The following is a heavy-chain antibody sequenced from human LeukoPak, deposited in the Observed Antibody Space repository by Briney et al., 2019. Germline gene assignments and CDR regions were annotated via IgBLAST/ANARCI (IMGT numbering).Heavy chain of an antibody. J-gene: IGHJ4*02. D-gene: IGHD4-23*01. CDR2: MNPNSGNI. V-gene: IGHV1-8*01. CDR3: ARDWIHYGGNSGFID. Sequence: ASVKVSCKASGYTFTSYDINWVRQATGQGGEWMGWMNPNSGNIGYAQKFQGRVTMTRNTSISTAYMELSSLRSEDTAVYYCARDWIHYGGNSGFIDWGQGTLVTVSS. CDR1: GYTFTSYD.